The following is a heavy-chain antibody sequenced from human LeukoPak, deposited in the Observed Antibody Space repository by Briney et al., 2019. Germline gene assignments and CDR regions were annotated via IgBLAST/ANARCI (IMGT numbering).Heavy chain of an antibody. Sequence: GGSLRLSCAASGFIFRHYGMHWVRQAPGKGLEWVAVIWSDANNRFYAGSVKGRFTISRDNSQNTLFLQMNSLRAEDTAMYYCARDAQRGFDYSNSLEYWGHGTLVTVSS. D-gene: IGHD4-11*01. CDR1: GFIFRHYG. V-gene: IGHV3-33*01. J-gene: IGHJ4*01. CDR3: ARDAQRGFDYSNSLEY. CDR2: IWSDANNR.